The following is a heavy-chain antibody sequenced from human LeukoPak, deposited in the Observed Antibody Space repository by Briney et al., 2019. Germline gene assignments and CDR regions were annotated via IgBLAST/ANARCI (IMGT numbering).Heavy chain of an antibody. CDR1: GGSFSGYY. Sequence: SSETLSLTCAVYGGSFSGYYWSWIRQPPGKGLEWIGEINHSGSTNYNPSLKSRVTISVDTSKNQFSLKLSSVTAADTAVYYCARGIAAALPWFDPWGQGTLVTVSS. CDR2: INHSGST. D-gene: IGHD6-13*01. V-gene: IGHV4-34*01. CDR3: ARGIAAALPWFDP. J-gene: IGHJ5*02.